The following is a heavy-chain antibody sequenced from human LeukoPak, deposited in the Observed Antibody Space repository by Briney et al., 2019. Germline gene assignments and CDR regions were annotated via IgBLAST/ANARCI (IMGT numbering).Heavy chain of an antibody. J-gene: IGHJ5*02. D-gene: IGHD3-3*01. Sequence: SETLSLTCAVYGGSFSGYYWSWIRQPPGKGLEWIGEINHSGSTNYNPSLKSRVTISVDTSKNQFSLKLSSVTAADTAVYYYARGPLRSGYYRPNWFDPWGQGTLVTVSS. V-gene: IGHV4-34*01. CDR1: GGSFSGYY. CDR3: ARGPLRSGYYRPNWFDP. CDR2: INHSGST.